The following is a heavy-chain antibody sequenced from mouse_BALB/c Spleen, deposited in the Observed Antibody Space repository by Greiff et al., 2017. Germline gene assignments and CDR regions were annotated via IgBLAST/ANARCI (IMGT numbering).Heavy chain of an antibody. J-gene: IGHJ3*01. CDR2: INSNGGST. CDR1: GFTFSSYG. CDR3: AREGGLRRWFAY. D-gene: IGHD2-4*01. V-gene: IGHV5-6-3*01. Sequence: EVQGVESGGGLVQPGGSLKLSCAASGFTFSSYGMSWVRQTPDKRLELVATINSNGGSTYYPDSVKGRFTISRDNAKNTLYLQMSSLKSEDTAMYYCAREGGLRRWFAYWGQGTLVTGSA.